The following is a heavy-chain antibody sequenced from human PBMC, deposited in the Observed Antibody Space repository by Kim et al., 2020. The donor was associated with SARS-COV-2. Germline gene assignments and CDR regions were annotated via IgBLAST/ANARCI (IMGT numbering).Heavy chain of an antibody. CDR2: ITNSGSYT. V-gene: IGHV3-11*05. CDR1: GFTFSDHY. J-gene: IGHJ4*02. CDR3: ARVVGSTGYYFDS. D-gene: IGHD1-26*01. Sequence: GGSLRLSCRASGFTFSDHYMTWIRQAPGKGLEWISYITNSGSYTNYADSVKGRFTISKDNAKSSQYLQMNSLRADDTAVYYCARVVGSTGYYFDSWGQGTLVTVSS.